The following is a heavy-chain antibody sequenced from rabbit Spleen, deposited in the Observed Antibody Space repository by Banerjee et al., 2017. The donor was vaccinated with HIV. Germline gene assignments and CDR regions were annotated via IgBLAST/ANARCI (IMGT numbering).Heavy chain of an antibody. CDR2: IAGSSSAFT. D-gene: IGHD8-1*01. CDR1: GFSFSSSDY. CDR3: ARDSGSSFSTYGMDL. J-gene: IGHJ6*01. Sequence: QSLEESGGDLVKPGASLTLTCTASGFSFSSSDYMCWVRQAPGKGLEWISCIAGSSSAFTYFASWAKGRFTISKTSSTTVTLQMTSLTAADTATYFCARDSGSSFSTYGMDLWGPGPLVTVS. V-gene: IGHV1S40*01.